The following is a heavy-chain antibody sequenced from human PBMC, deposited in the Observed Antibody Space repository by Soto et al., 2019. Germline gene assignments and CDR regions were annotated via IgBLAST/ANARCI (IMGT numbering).Heavy chain of an antibody. J-gene: IGHJ6*02. CDR2: ISSSSSTI. Sequence: HGGSLRLSCAASGFTFSSYSMNWVRQAPGKGLEWVSYISSSSSTIYYADSVKGRFTISRDNAKNSLYLQMNSLRDEDTAVYYCASAIYEQWLVFYGMDVWGQGTTVTVSS. D-gene: IGHD6-19*01. CDR3: ASAIYEQWLVFYGMDV. V-gene: IGHV3-48*02. CDR1: GFTFSSYS.